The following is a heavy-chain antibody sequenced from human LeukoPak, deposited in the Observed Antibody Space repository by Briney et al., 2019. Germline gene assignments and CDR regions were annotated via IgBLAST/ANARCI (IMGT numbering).Heavy chain of an antibody. CDR1: GGSVSGYY. V-gene: IGHV4-59*08. J-gene: IGHJ6*02. Sequence: SETLSLTCTVSGGSVSGYYWSWTRQPPGKGLDWIGYVYYSGSTDYNPSLKSRVTISVDTSKNQFSLKLSSVTAADTAVYYCARHLGYQLRRGYYYVMDVWGPGTTVTVSS. D-gene: IGHD2-2*01. CDR3: ARHLGYQLRRGYYYVMDV. CDR2: VYYSGST.